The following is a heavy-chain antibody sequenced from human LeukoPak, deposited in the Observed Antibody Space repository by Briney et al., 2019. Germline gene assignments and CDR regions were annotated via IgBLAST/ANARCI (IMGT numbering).Heavy chain of an antibody. J-gene: IGHJ5*02. Sequence: SGTLSLTCTVSGDSISSYYWNWVRQPPGRGLEWMGHIYNSGRTNYNPSLKSPVTISVDTSKNQFSLKLSSVTAADTAVYYCARDGSGTYFNWFAPWGQGTLVTVSS. CDR1: GDSISSYY. D-gene: IGHD1-26*01. CDR3: ARDGSGTYFNWFAP. CDR2: IYNSGRT. V-gene: IGHV4-59*01.